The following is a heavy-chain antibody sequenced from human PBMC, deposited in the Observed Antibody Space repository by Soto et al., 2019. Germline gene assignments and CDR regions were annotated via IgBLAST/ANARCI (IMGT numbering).Heavy chain of an antibody. Sequence: EVQLVESGGGLVQPGGSLRLSCATSGFTFSTYAMHWVRQAPGKGLEYVSAISSNGRSTYYANSVKGRFTISRDNSKNTLYLQRDSLRAEDMAVYYCARDRCTNGVCYAPSDYWGQGTLVTVSS. CDR2: ISSNGRST. D-gene: IGHD2-8*01. V-gene: IGHV3-64*01. J-gene: IGHJ4*02. CDR3: ARDRCTNGVCYAPSDY. CDR1: GFTFSTYA.